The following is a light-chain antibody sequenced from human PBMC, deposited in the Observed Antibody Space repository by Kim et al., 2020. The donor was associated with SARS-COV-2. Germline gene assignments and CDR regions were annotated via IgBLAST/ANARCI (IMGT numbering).Light chain of an antibody. CDR1: SLRTYY. J-gene: IGLJ2*01. CDR3: NSRASSANHGV. Sequence: SSELTQDSAVSVALGQTVRITCQGDSLRTYYGSWYQLKPGQAPILVSYGTNNRPSGIPDRFSGSSPGNTTSLTITGAQAEDEADYYCNSRASSANHGVFG. V-gene: IGLV3-19*01. CDR2: GTN.